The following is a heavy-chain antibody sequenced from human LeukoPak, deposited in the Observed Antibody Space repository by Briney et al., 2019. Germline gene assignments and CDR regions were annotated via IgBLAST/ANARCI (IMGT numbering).Heavy chain of an antibody. Sequence: PGGSLRLSCAASGFTFASSAVNWVRQAPGKGLEWVSTILGNGDNTYYADSVKGRFTISRDNSKTTMYLQMNSLRAEDTAVYYCAKDYVPRGGKPDYWGQEPLVTFPS. J-gene: IGHJ4*02. CDR3: AKDYVPRGGKPDY. CDR2: ILGNGDNT. CDR1: GFTFASSA. D-gene: IGHD3-16*01. V-gene: IGHV3-23*01.